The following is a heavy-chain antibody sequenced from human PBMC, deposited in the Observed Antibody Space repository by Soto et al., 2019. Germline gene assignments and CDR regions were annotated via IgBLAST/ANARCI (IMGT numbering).Heavy chain of an antibody. Sequence: PGGSLRLSCIASGLTFSSYAMSWVRQAPGKGLEWVSAISGGGETTYYADSVKGRFTISRDNSKNTLYLQMNSLRVEDTAVYYCAKDFGSGSIWGQGTMVTVSS. V-gene: IGHV3-23*01. CDR3: AKDFGSGSI. D-gene: IGHD6-19*01. CDR1: GLTFSSYA. CDR2: ISGGGETT. J-gene: IGHJ3*02.